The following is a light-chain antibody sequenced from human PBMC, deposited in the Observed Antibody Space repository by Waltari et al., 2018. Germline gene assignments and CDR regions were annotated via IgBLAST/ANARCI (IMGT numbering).Light chain of an antibody. Sequence: EIVLTQSPGTLSLSPGERATLSCRTSQSVSSTYIAWYQQKPCQTPRLLIYGSSNRATCIPDRFSGSGSGTDFTLTISRLEPEDSAVYYCQQYVSSPLTFGGGTKVEIK. J-gene: IGKJ4*01. CDR1: QSVSSTY. CDR2: GSS. CDR3: QQYVSSPLT. V-gene: IGKV3-20*01.